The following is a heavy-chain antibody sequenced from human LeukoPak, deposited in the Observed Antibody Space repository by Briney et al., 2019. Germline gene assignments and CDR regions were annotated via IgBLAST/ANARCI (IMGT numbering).Heavy chain of an antibody. CDR1: GYTFTGYY. CDR2: INPNSGGT. D-gene: IGHD3-9*01. CDR3: AREYDILTGNWFDP. V-gene: IGHV1-2*02. Sequence: GASVEVSCKASGYTFTGYYMHWVRQAPGQGLEWMGWINPNSGGTNYAQKFQGRVTMTRDTSISTAYMELSRLRSDDTAVYYCAREYDILTGNWFDPWGQGTLVTVSS. J-gene: IGHJ5*02.